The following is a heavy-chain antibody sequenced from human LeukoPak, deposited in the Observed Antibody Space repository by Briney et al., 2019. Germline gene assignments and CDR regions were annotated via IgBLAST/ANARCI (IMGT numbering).Heavy chain of an antibody. V-gene: IGHV3-7*01. Sequence: PGVSLRLSCAASGFTFSNCWMIWVRQAPGEGLEWVANIKRDGSYIHYVDSVKGRFTISRDNAQNSFYLHMHSLRAEDTAVYYCTRDRQGRRIYSTDYWGRGAMVAVSS. CDR3: TRDRQGRRIYSTDY. CDR2: IKRDGSYI. D-gene: IGHD2-15*01. J-gene: IGHJ4*02. CDR1: GFTFSNCW.